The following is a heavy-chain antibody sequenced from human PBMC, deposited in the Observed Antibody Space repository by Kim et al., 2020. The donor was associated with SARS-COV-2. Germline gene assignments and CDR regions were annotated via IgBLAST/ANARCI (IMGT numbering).Heavy chain of an antibody. CDR3: ARNYHFDY. Sequence: GGSLRLSCAASGFTFSSYAMTWVRQAPGKGLEWVSAVGASGGSTYYADSVKGRFTISRDNSKNTLYLQMNSLRAEDTALYYCARNYHFDYWGQGTLVTVSS. D-gene: IGHD4-4*01. CDR2: VGASGGST. CDR1: GFTFSSYA. V-gene: IGHV3-23*01. J-gene: IGHJ4*02.